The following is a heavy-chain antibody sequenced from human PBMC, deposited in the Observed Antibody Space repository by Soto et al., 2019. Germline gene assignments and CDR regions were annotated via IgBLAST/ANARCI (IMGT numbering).Heavy chain of an antibody. Sequence: HEHLVQSGAEVKRPGASLKVSCKASGYSFTGYYIHWVRQAPGQGLEWMGWINPDSGATNYAQNFQGRVALTSDTSISTASIYLTSLTSDDTAVYYCARGDYGTGGYPFPYFDYWGQGTLVIVSS. CDR2: INPDSGAT. CDR1: GYSFTGYY. V-gene: IGHV1-2*02. CDR3: ARGDYGTGGYPFPYFDY. J-gene: IGHJ4*02. D-gene: IGHD2-8*02.